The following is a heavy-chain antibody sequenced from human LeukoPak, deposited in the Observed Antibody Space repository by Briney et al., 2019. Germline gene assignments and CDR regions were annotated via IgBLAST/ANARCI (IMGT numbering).Heavy chain of an antibody. J-gene: IGHJ4*02. D-gene: IGHD6-6*01. CDR3: AKDSLSSSRDFDY. Sequence: PGGSLRLSCAASGFTFSNAWMNWVRQAPGKGLEWVGLSKSKTDGGTTDYAAPIKGRFTISRDDSKNTLYLQMNSLKTEDTAVYYCAKDSLSSSRDFDYWGQGTLVTVSS. CDR2: SKSKTDGGTT. V-gene: IGHV3-15*01. CDR1: GFTFSNAW.